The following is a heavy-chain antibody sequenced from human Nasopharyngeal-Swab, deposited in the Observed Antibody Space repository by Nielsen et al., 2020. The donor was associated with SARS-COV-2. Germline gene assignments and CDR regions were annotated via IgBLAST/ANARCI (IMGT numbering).Heavy chain of an antibody. CDR2: INPSGGST. CDR1: GYTFTSYY. J-gene: IGHJ1*01. Sequence: ASVKVSCKASGYTFTSYYMHWVRQAPAQGLEWMGIINPSGGSTSYAQKFQGRVTMTRDTSTSTVYMELSSLRSEDTAVYYCARDQLTSSGWYGKWFQHWGQGTLVTVSS. V-gene: IGHV1-46*01. D-gene: IGHD6-19*01. CDR3: ARDQLTSSGWYGKWFQH.